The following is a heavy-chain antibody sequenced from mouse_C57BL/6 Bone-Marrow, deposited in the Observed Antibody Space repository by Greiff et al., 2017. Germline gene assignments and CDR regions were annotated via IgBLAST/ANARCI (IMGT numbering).Heavy chain of an antibody. J-gene: IGHJ4*01. CDR3: ARSGDGDYDAKDY. CDR2: INPNNGGT. CDR1: GYTFTDYY. D-gene: IGHD2-13*01. Sequence: EVQLQEPGPELVKPGASVKMSCKASGYTFTDYYMHWVKQSHGQSLEWIGYINPNNGGTSYNQKFKGKATLTVNKSSSTAYMELRSLTSEESAVYYCARSGDGDYDAKDYWGQGTSVTVSS. V-gene: IGHV1-22*01.